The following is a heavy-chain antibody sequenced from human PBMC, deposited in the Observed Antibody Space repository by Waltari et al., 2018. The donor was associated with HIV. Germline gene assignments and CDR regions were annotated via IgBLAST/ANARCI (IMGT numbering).Heavy chain of an antibody. Sequence: EVRLVESGGGLVKPGDSLIISCAASGLTFPNAWMSWVRQAPGKGPEWDGRIKRQSEGGTTDYAAAVQGRFTISRDDSRSKLYLQMNSLRAEDTGQDYCITDPGDYEDYWGQGTLVTVSA. CDR2: IKRQSEGGTT. J-gene: IGHJ4*02. D-gene: IGHD4-17*01. CDR1: GLTFPNAW. CDR3: ITDPGDYEDY. V-gene: IGHV3-15*01.